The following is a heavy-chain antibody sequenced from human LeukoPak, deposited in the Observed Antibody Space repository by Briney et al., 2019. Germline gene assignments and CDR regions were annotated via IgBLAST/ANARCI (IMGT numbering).Heavy chain of an antibody. CDR3: TFYYYDSSGYPSLPYYYYYGMDV. V-gene: IGHV3-73*01. J-gene: IGHJ6*02. Sequence: PGGSLRLSCAAPGFTFSGSAMHWVRQASGKGLEWVGRIRSKANSYATAYAASVKGRFTISRDDSKNTAYLQMNSLKTEDTAVYYCTFYYYDSSGYPSLPYYYYYGMDVWGQGTTVTVSS. CDR1: GFTFSGSA. D-gene: IGHD3-22*01. CDR2: IRSKANSYAT.